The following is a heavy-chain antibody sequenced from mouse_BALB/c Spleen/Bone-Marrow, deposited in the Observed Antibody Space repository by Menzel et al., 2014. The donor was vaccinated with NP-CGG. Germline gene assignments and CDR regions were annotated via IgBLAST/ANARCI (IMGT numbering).Heavy chain of an antibody. V-gene: IGHV4-1*02. CDR1: GFDFSRYG. Sequence: LVESGGSLKLSCAASGFDFSRYGMSWVRQAPGKGLEWIGEINPDSSTINYTPSLKDKFIISRDNAKNTLYLQMSKVRSEDTALYYCARQGCYGCSDYWGQGTTLTVSS. J-gene: IGHJ2*01. D-gene: IGHD1-1*01. CDR2: INPDSSTI. CDR3: ARQGCYGCSDY.